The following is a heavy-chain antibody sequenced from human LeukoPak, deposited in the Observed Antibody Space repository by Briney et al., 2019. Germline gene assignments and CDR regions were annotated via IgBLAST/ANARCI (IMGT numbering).Heavy chain of an antibody. CDR3: ARDSGSSTWSSGREYYFDY. J-gene: IGHJ4*02. CDR1: GGSISSSNW. V-gene: IGHV4-4*02. Sequence: PSETLSLTCAVSGGSISSSNWWSWVRQPPGKGLEWIGEIYHSGSTNYNPSLKSRVTISVDKSNNQFSLKLISVTAADTAVYYCARDSGSSTWSSGREYYFDYWGQGTLVTVSS. D-gene: IGHD6-13*01. CDR2: IYHSGST.